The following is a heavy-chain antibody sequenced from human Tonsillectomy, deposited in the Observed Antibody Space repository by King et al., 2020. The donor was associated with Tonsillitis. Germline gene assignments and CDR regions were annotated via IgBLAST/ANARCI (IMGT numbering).Heavy chain of an antibody. V-gene: IGHV4-31*03. CDR3: ASYTCSGTTCYWGY. CDR1: GGSISSGGYY. D-gene: IGHD2-2*01. CDR2: IYYSGGI. J-gene: IGHJ4*02. Sequence: QLQESGPGLVKPSQTLSLTCSVSGGSISSGGYYWSWIRQHPGKGLEWIGYIYYSGGIYYNPSLKSRVTMSVETSKNQFSLSLTSVTAADTAVYFCASYTCSGTTCYWGYWGQGTLVTVSS.